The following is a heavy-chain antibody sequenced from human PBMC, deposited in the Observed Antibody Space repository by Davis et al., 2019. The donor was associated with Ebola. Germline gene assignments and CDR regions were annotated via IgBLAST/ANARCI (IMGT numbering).Heavy chain of an antibody. D-gene: IGHD1-1*01. CDR1: GFTFRSYW. CDR3: ARALTSSNNGKLDH. V-gene: IGHV3-74*01. CDR2: IKGDESST. Sequence: PGGSLRLSCAASGFTFRSYWMHWVRQAPGKGLVWVSRIKGDESSTSYADSVKGRFTISRDNAKNTLYLQMNSLRAEDTAMYYCARALTSSNNGKLDHWGQGTLVTVSS. J-gene: IGHJ4*02.